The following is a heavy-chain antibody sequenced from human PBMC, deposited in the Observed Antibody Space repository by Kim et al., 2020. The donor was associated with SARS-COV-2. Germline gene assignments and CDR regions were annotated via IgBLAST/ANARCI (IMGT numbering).Heavy chain of an antibody. CDR1: GFTFDDYA. CDR2: ISWNSGSI. CDR3: AKDITGREQWLEPVYYYYGMDV. V-gene: IGHV3-9*01. Sequence: GGSLRLSCAASGFTFDDYAMHWVRQAPGKGLEWVSGISWNSGSIGYADSVKGRFTISRDNAKNSLYLQMNSLRAEDTALYYCAKDITGREQWLEPVYYYYGMDVWGQGTTVTVSS. J-gene: IGHJ6*02. D-gene: IGHD6-19*01.